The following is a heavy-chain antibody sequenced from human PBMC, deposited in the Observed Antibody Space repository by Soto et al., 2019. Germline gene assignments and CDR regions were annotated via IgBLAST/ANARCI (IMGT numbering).Heavy chain of an antibody. CDR3: ARPLDCSSTSCYSVDAFDI. D-gene: IGHD2-2*02. CDR2: IDPSDSYT. CDR1: GYSFTSYW. J-gene: IGHJ3*02. Sequence: GESLKISCKGSGYSFTSYWISWVRQMPGKGLEWVGRIDPSDSYTNYSPSFQGHVTISADKSISTAYLQWSSLKASDTAMYYCARPLDCSSTSCYSVDAFDIWGQGTMVTVSS. V-gene: IGHV5-10-1*01.